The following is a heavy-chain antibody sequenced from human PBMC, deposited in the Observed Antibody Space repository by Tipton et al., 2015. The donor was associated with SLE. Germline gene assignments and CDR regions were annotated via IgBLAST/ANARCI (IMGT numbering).Heavy chain of an antibody. V-gene: IGHV3-23*01. CDR2: ITGSGDRT. CDR3: ARSPVDYWNGYSA. Sequence: SLRLSCATSGFTFSSYALGWVRRAPGKGLEWVSAITGSGDRTYYIDSVKGRFTISRDNSKNSLYLQMNGLRAEDTAVYYCARSPVDYWNGYSAWGQGTLVAVSS. CDR1: GFTFSSYA. J-gene: IGHJ4*02. D-gene: IGHD3-3*01.